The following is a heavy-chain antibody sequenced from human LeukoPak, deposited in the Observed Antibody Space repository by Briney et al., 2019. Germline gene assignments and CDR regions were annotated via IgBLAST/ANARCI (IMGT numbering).Heavy chain of an antibody. CDR3: ARDTGWELLSDAFDI. D-gene: IGHD1-26*01. J-gene: IGHJ3*02. CDR1: GYTFTSYG. CDR2: ISAYNGNT. Sequence: ASVKVSCKASGYTFTSYGISWVRQAPGQGLEWMGWISAYNGNTNYAQKLQGRVTMTTDTSTSTAYMELRSLRSDDTAMYYCARDTGWELLSDAFDIWGQGTMVTVSS. V-gene: IGHV1-18*01.